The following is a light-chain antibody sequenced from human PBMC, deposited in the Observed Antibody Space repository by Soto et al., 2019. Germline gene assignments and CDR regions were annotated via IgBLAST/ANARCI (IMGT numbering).Light chain of an antibody. V-gene: IGLV1-44*01. CDR3: AAWDGSLKGVV. J-gene: IGLJ2*01. CDR2: NNN. Sequence: QSVLTQPPSASGTPGQRVTLSCSGSSSNIGSNTVNWYQQFPGTAPKLLMYNNNQRPSGVPDRFSGSKSVTSASLAISGLQSEDEADYYCAAWDGSLKGVVFGGGTKVTVL. CDR1: SSNIGSNT.